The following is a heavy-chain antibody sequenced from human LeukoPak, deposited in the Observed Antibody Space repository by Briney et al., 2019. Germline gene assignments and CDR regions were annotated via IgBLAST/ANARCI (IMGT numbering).Heavy chain of an antibody. J-gene: IGHJ4*02. Sequence: PGGSLRLSCAASGFTFSSYAMSWVRQAPGKGLEWVSAISGSGGSTYYADSVKGRFTISRDNSKNTLYLQMNSLRAEDTAVYYCAKPPLGRSSGYYAYWGQGTLVTVSS. CDR1: GFTFSSYA. CDR2: ISGSGGST. CDR3: AKPPLGRSSGYYAY. D-gene: IGHD3-22*01. V-gene: IGHV3-23*01.